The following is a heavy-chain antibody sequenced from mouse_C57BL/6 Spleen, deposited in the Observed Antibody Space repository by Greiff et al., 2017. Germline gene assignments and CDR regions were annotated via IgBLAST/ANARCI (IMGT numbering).Heavy chain of an antibody. CDR3: ARDGNYGRDFDY. Sequence: QVQLQQSGAELARPGASVKLSCKASGYTFTSYGLSWVKQRTGQGLEWIGEIYPRSGNTYYNEKFKGKATLTADKSSSTAYMELRSLTSEDSAVYFCARDGNYGRDFDYWGQGTTLTVSS. CDR1: GYTFTSYG. V-gene: IGHV1-81*01. D-gene: IGHD2-1*01. J-gene: IGHJ2*01. CDR2: IYPRSGNT.